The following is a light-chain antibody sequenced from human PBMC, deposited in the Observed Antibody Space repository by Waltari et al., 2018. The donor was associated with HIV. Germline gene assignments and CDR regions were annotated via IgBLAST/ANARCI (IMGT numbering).Light chain of an antibody. CDR1: SSDVGGYHY. CDR3: SAYTSSSTRVV. J-gene: IGLJ2*01. Sequence: QSALTQPASVSGSPGPSITISCTGPSSDVGGYHYVSLYQQHPGKAPKLMIYEVSNRPSGVSNRFSGSKSGNTASLTISGLQAEDEADYYCSAYTSSSTRVVFGGGTKLTVL. CDR2: EVS. V-gene: IGLV2-14*01.